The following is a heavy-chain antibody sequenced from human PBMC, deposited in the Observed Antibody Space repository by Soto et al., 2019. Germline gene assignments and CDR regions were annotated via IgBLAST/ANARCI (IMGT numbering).Heavy chain of an antibody. Sequence: EVQLVESGGGLVKPGGSLRLSCAASGFTFSSYSMNWVRQAPGKGLEWVSSISSSSSYIYYADSVKGRFTISRDNAKNSLYLQMNSLRAEDTAVYYCASATAGTTRVSYWGQGTLDTVSS. CDR1: GFTFSSYS. J-gene: IGHJ4*02. CDR2: ISSSSSYI. D-gene: IGHD1-7*01. CDR3: ASATAGTTRVSY. V-gene: IGHV3-21*01.